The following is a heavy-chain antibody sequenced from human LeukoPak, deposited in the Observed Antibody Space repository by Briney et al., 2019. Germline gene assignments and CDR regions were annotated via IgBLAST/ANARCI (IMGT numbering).Heavy chain of an antibody. CDR1: GGSISSGDYY. D-gene: IGHD6-25*01. J-gene: IGHJ4*02. V-gene: IGHV4-30-4*02. CDR3: ARDLGGYRGVYYFDY. Sequence: KASETLSLTCTVSGGSISSGDYYWSWIRQPPGKGLEWIGYIYYSGSTYYNPSLKSRVTISVDTSKNQFSLKLSSVTAADTAVYYCARDLGGYRGVYYFDYWGQGTLVTVSS. CDR2: IYYSGST.